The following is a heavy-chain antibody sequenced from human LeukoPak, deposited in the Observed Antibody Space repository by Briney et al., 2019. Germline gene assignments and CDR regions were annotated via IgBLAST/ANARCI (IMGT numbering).Heavy chain of an antibody. CDR2: ISGSGGST. CDR1: GFTFSSHA. V-gene: IGHV3-23*01. Sequence: PGGSLRLSCSASGFTFSSHAMSWVRQAPGKGLEWVSAISGSGGSTSYAHSVKGRFTISRDNSKNTLYLQMSSLRAEDTAVYYCAKPSHLYYYGSGIPAIWGQGTLVTVSS. J-gene: IGHJ4*02. CDR3: AKPSHLYYYGSGIPAI. D-gene: IGHD3-10*01.